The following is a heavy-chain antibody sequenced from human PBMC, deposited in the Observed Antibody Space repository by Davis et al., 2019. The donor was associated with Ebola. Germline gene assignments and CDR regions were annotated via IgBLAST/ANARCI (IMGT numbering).Heavy chain of an antibody. D-gene: IGHD3-10*01. Sequence: ASVKVSCKASGYTLTDYQMHWVRQAPGQGLEWMGGINPISGDTNYAEIFQGRVTMTRDTSLSTVYMELTSLRSDDPAVYYCARDLSYSYYYHYYGMDVWGQGTTVTVSS. CDR1: GYTLTDYQ. V-gene: IGHV1-2*02. CDR2: INPISGDT. CDR3: ARDLSYSYYYHYYGMDV. J-gene: IGHJ6*02.